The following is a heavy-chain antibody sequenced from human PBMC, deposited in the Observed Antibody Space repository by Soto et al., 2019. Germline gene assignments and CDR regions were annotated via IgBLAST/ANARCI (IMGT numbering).Heavy chain of an antibody. CDR3: ARALGMTSFNTFWFEP. D-gene: IGHD7-27*01. V-gene: IGHV1-2*04. CDR1: GYTFTDSS. Sequence: QVQLIQSGAEVKKPGASVKVSCKASGYTFTDSSIHWVRQAPGQGLDWVGWINPHTGDTKYAQKFQGSVTMTRDTSISTPYIDLNHLTSDDTAVYYCARALGMTSFNTFWFEPCGQGALVSVSS. J-gene: IGHJ5*02. CDR2: INPHTGDT.